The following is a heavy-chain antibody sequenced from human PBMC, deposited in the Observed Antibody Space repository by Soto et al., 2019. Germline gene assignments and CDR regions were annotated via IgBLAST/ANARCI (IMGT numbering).Heavy chain of an antibody. D-gene: IGHD6-13*01. V-gene: IGHV6-1*01. CDR1: GDSVSSNSVV. J-gene: IGHJ4*02. Sequence: QVQLQQSGPGLVQPSQTLSLTCAISGDSVSSNSVVWNWIRQSPSRGLEWLGRTYYRSKWYYEYAESVKSRIIINPDTSQNQLSLQLNSVTPEDTGVYYCARLVGNSWIDYWGQGTLVTVSS. CDR3: ARLVGNSWIDY. CDR2: TYYRSKWYY.